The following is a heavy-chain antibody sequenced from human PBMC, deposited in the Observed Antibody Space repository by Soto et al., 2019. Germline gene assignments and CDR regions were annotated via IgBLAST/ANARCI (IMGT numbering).Heavy chain of an antibody. CDR2: ITPFVDTS. V-gene: IGHV1-69*06. Sequence: QVRLVQSGAEVKKPGSSVKVSCKVSGGTFSKYSLSWVRQTPGQGLEWMGGITPFVDTSNYAQRFLGRVTITAEKATNSSLLEERAQRSEDGALDSCAGKRYCKGRIGSSRHYYGMDVWGQGTTVTVSS. CDR1: GGTFSKYS. CDR3: AGKRYCKGRIGSSRHYYGMDV. D-gene: IGHD2-15*01. J-gene: IGHJ6*02.